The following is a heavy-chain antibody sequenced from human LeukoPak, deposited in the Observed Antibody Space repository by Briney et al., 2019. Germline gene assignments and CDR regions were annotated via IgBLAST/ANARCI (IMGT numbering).Heavy chain of an antibody. D-gene: IGHD1-26*01. J-gene: IGHJ5*02. CDR1: GYTFTSYY. CDR3: ARDNSVGDNAWWFDP. CDR2: INPTGGST. V-gene: IGHV1-46*01. Sequence: ASVKVSCKASGYTFTSYYMHWVRQAPGQGLEWMGLINPTGGSTGYAQKFQGRVTMTRDMSTSTDYMELSSLRSEDTSIYYCARDNSVGDNAWWFDPWGQGTLVTVSS.